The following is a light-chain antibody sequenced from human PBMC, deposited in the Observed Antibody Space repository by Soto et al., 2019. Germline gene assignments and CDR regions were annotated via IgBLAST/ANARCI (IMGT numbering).Light chain of an antibody. CDR2: EVT. V-gene: IGLV2-14*01. CDR1: SSDDGGYNS. J-gene: IGLJ1*01. CDR3: SSYTSSRTRV. Sequence: QSALSQPASVSGSPGQSITISCTGTSSDDGGYNSVSWYQQHPGKASKMVIYEVTDRPSGIYNRFYGSKSGNTASLTISGLQAEDEADYYCSSYTSSRTRVFGTGTKVT.